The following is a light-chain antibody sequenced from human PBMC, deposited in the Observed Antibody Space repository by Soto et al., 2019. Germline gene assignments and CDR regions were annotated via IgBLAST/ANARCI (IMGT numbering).Light chain of an antibody. CDR1: QGITSY. J-gene: IGKJ1*01. Sequence: DVQMTQSPSSLSASVGDRVTITCRASQGITSYLNWYQQKPGKAPKLLIYAASSLQSGVPSRFSGSGSGTGFTLTIRGLQPEDFATYYCQQSYSTPQTFGQGTKVDIK. CDR2: AAS. CDR3: QQSYSTPQT. V-gene: IGKV1-39*01.